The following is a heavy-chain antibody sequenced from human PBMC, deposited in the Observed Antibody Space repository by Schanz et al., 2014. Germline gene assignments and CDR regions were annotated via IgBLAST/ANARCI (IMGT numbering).Heavy chain of an antibody. CDR1: GGTFSSST. J-gene: IGHJ3*02. D-gene: IGHD6-13*01. CDR2: INAHTGNT. V-gene: IGHV1-18*01. Sequence: QVQLVQSGAEVKKPGSSVKVSCKASGGTFSSSTLTWVRQAPGQGLEWIGWINAHTGNTQYAQKFQGRVNMTRDAVTTTVHLDLTRLRTDDTAIHRCAGVPMESCDNSRRSAFDIWGQGTRVTVSS. CDR3: AGVPMESCDNSRRSAFDI.